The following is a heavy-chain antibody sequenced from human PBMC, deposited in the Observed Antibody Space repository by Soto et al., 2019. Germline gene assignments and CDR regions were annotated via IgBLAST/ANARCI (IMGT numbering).Heavy chain of an antibody. CDR1: GGSISSSSYY. Sequence: PSETLSLTCTVSGGSISSSSYYWGWIRQPPGKGLEWIGSIYYSGSTYYKPSLKSRVTISVDTSKNQFSLKLSSVTAADTAVYYCARHRITIFGVVIYNWFDPWGQGTLVTVSS. V-gene: IGHV4-39*01. CDR3: ARHRITIFGVVIYNWFDP. J-gene: IGHJ5*02. D-gene: IGHD3-3*01. CDR2: IYYSGST.